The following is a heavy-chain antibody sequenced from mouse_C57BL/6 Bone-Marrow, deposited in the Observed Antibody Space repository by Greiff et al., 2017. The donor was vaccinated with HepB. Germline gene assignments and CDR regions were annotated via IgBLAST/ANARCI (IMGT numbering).Heavy chain of an antibody. CDR3: ARRWLPPYWYFDV. D-gene: IGHD2-3*01. CDR2: IYPRDGST. Sequence: VMLVESGPELVKPGASVKLSCKASGYTFTSYDINWVKQRPGQGLEWIGWIYPRDGSTKYNEKFKGKATLTVDTSSSTAYMELHSLTSEDSAVYFCARRWLPPYWYFDVWGTGTTVTVSS. CDR1: GYTFTSYD. J-gene: IGHJ1*03. V-gene: IGHV1-85*01.